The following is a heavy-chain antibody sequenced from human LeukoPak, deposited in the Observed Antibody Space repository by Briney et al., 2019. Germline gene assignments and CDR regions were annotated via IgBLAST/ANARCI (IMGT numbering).Heavy chain of an antibody. J-gene: IGHJ4*02. Sequence: GGSLRLSCTASGFTFGDYSMNWVRQAPGKGLEWVAIISYDGSDTYYTDSVKGRFTISRDNSKNTLYLQMNSLRAEDTAVYYCASARVVEVLATPTALDYWGQGTLVTVSS. V-gene: IGHV3-30-3*01. CDR1: GFTFGDYS. CDR2: ISYDGSDT. D-gene: IGHD2-2*01. CDR3: ASARVVEVLATPTALDY.